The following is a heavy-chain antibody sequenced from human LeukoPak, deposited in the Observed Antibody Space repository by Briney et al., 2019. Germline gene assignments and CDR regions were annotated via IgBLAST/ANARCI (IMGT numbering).Heavy chain of an antibody. V-gene: IGHV4-61*02. CDR2: IYSGGST. D-gene: IGHD6-13*01. CDR1: GGSISSGSYY. CDR3: ARAGLGIATKFDP. J-gene: IGHJ5*02. Sequence: SETLSLTCSVSGGSISSGSYYWSWIRQPAGKGLEWIGRIYSGGSTNYNPSLKSRVTISVDTSKNQFSLKLSSVTAADTAVYYCARAGLGIATKFDPWGQGTLVTVSS.